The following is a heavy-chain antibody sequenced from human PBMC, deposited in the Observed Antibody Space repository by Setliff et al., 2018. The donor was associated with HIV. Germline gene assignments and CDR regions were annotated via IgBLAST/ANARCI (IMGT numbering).Heavy chain of an antibody. D-gene: IGHD6-19*01. CDR3: ARGSCSGCYLSDY. CDR2: INAGDDNT. CDR1: GYTFSTNA. J-gene: IGHJ4*02. V-gene: IGHV1-3*01. Sequence: VASVKVSCKAFGYTFSTNAIHWVRQAPGQRLEWMGYINAGDDNTRYSEKFQGRVTITRDTSANTAYMELSSLRSEDTALYYCARGSCSGCYLSDYWGMGTLVTVS.